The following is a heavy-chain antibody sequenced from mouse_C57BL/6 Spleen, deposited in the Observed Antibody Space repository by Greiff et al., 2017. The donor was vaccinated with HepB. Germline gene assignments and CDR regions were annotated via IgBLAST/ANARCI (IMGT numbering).Heavy chain of an antibody. CDR2: IYPGSGST. J-gene: IGHJ2*01. CDR1: GYTFTSYW. Sequence: QVQLQQSGAELVKPGASVKMSCKASGYTFTSYWITWVKQRPGQGLEWIGDIYPGSGSTNYNEKFKSKATLTVDTSSSTAYMQLSSLTSEDSAVYYCARGNKDYGSSECWGQGTTLTVSS. V-gene: IGHV1-55*01. CDR3: ARGNKDYGSSEC. D-gene: IGHD1-1*01.